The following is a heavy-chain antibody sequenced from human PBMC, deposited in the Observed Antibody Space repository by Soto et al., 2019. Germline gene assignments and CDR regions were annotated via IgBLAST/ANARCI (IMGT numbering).Heavy chain of an antibody. Sequence: QVQLVESGGGVVQPGRSLRLSCAASGFNFGSYGMHWVRQAPGKGLEWVEITRHDGSNTYYADSVRGRFTISRDNSKNTLYLQRNSLTVEDTAVYYCVTDGVGATTFFGYFDYWGQGTLIAVSS. CDR2: TRHDGSNT. D-gene: IGHD1-26*01. CDR3: VTDGVGATTFFGYFDY. V-gene: IGHV3-33*01. J-gene: IGHJ4*02. CDR1: GFNFGSYG.